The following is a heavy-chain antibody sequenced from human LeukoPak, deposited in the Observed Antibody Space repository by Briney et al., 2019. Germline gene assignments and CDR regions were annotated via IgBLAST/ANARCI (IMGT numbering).Heavy chain of an antibody. CDR2: ISGSGDST. V-gene: IGHV3-23*01. CDR3: AKDANYLDSSGYFIPFDY. J-gene: IGHJ4*02. D-gene: IGHD3-22*01. CDR1: GFTFSTYA. Sequence: PGGSLRLSCAASGFTFSTYAMNWVRQAPGKGLEWVSGISGSGDSTYYADSVKGRFTISKDNSKNTLYLQMNSLRADDTAVYYCAKDANYLDSSGYFIPFDYWGPGTLVTVAS.